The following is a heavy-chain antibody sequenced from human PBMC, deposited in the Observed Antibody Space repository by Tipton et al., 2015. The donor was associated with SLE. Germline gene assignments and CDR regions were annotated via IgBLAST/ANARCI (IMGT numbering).Heavy chain of an antibody. Sequence: SLRLSCAASGFTFSSYEMNWVRQAPGKGLEWVSYISSSGSTIYYADSVKGRFTISRDNAKNSLYLQMNSLRAEDTAVYYCARDTGEMALDYWGQGTLVTVSS. CDR3: ARDTGEMALDY. D-gene: IGHD5-24*01. CDR2: ISSSGSTI. V-gene: IGHV3-48*03. CDR1: GFTFSSYE. J-gene: IGHJ4*02.